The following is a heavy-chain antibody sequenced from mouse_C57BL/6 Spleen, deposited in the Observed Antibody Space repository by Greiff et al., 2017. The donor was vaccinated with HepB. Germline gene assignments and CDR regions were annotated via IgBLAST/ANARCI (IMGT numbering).Heavy chain of an antibody. J-gene: IGHJ2*01. Sequence: QVQLQQSGPELVKPGASAKISCKASGYAFSSSWMNWVKQRPGKGLEWIGRIYPGDGDTNYNGKFKGKATLTADKSSSTAYMQLSSLTSEDSAVYFCASGLPFDYWGQGTTLTVSS. CDR1: GYAFSSSW. V-gene: IGHV1-82*01. CDR2: IYPGDGDT. D-gene: IGHD2-2*01. CDR3: ASGLPFDY.